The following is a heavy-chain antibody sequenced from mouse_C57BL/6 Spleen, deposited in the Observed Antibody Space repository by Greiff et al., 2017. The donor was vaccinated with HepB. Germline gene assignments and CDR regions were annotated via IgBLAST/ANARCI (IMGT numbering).Heavy chain of an antibody. J-gene: IGHJ1*03. Sequence: QVQLKESGAELVKPGASVKISCKASGYAFSSYWMNWVKQRPGKGLEWIGQIYPGDGDTNYNGKFKGKATLTADKSSSTAYMQLSSLTSEDSAVYCCARNYGSSHGYFGVLGTVTTVTVSS. CDR3: ARNYGSSHGYFGV. CDR2: IYPGDGDT. CDR1: GYAFSSYW. V-gene: IGHV1-80*01. D-gene: IGHD1-1*01.